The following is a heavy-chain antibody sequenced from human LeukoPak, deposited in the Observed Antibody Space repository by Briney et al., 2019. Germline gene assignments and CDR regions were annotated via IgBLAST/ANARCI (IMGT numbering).Heavy chain of an antibody. CDR3: XXXXYXXXXXYXGPFDY. CDR2: INTDGSST. D-gene: IGHD3-10*01. CDR1: GFTFSSYW. J-gene: IGHJ4*02. V-gene: IGHV3-74*01. Sequence: GGSLRLSCAASGFTFSSYWMHWVRQAPGKGLMWVSHINTDGSSTSYADSVKGRFTISRDNAKNTLDLQMNSLRAEDTAVYNXXXXXYXXXXXYXGPFDYXGQGTLVTVSS.